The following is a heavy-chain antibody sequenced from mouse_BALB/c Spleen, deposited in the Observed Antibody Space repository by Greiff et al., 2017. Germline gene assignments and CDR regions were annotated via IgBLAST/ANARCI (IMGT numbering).Heavy chain of an antibody. J-gene: IGHJ4*01. D-gene: IGHD4-1*01. CDR2: ISSGGGST. CDR1: GFAFSSYD. V-gene: IGHV5-12-1*01. CDR3: ARHRNWYAMDY. Sequence: DVMLVESGGGLVKPGGSLKLSCAASGFAFSSYDMSWVRQTPEKRLEWVAYISSGGGSTYYPDTVKGRFTISRDNAKNTLYLQMSSLKSEDTAMYYCARHRNWYAMDYWGQGTSVTVSS.